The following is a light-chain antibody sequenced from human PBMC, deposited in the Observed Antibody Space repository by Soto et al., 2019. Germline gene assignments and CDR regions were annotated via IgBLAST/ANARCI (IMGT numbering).Light chain of an antibody. CDR3: QQSYTIPT. V-gene: IGKV1-39*01. Sequence: DIQMTQSPSSLSAPVGDRVTITCRASQSMSNSVNWYQQKPGKAPKLLISGASSLKNGVPSRFSGSGSGTDFTLTISSLQPEDFATYSCQQSYTIPTFGPGTTVDIK. CDR2: GAS. J-gene: IGKJ3*01. CDR1: QSMSNS.